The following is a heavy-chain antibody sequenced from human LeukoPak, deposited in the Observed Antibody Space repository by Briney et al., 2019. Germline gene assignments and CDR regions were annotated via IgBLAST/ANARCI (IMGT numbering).Heavy chain of an antibody. J-gene: IGHJ5*02. Sequence: ASVKVSCKASGGTFSSYAINWVRQATGQGLEWMGWTNPNSGNTGYAQKFQGRVTMTRNTSISTAYMELSSLRSEDTAVYYCARVGGQHNWFDPWGQGTLVTVSS. V-gene: IGHV1-8*02. D-gene: IGHD2-15*01. CDR1: GGTFSSYA. CDR2: TNPNSGNT. CDR3: ARVGGQHNWFDP.